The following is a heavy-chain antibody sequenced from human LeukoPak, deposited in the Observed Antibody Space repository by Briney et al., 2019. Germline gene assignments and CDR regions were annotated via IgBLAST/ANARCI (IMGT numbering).Heavy chain of an antibody. J-gene: IGHJ4*02. CDR1: GGSIRDNVYF. CDR3: ARGSSGNNFDY. CDR2: IYYSGIT. D-gene: IGHD6-19*01. V-gene: IGHV4-39*07. Sequence: PSETLSLTCTVSGGSIRDNVYFWGWIRQPPGKGLEWIAGIYYSGITYSNPSLESRVTISLDTSKNQFSLRLTSLTAADTAVYYCARGSSGNNFDYWGQGTLVTVSS.